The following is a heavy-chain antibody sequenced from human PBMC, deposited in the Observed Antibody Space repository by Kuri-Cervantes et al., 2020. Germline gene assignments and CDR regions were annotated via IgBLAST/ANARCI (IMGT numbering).Heavy chain of an antibody. D-gene: IGHD3-10*01. J-gene: IGHJ4*02. V-gene: IGHV2-26*01. CDR1: GFSLSNARMG. CDR3: AHSAMVRGVIIPGY. Sequence: SGPTLVKPTETLTLTCTVSGFSLSNARMGVSWIRQPPGKALEWLAHIFSNDEKSYSTSLKSRLTISKDTSKSQVVLTMTNMDPVDTATYYCAHSAMVRGVIIPGYWGQGTLVTVSS. CDR2: IFSNDEK.